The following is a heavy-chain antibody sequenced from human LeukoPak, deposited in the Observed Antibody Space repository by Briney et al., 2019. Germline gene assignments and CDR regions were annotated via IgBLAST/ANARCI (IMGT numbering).Heavy chain of an antibody. Sequence: SGTLSLTCTVSGYSISSGYYWGWIRQPPGKGLEWIGSIYHSGSTYYNPSLKSRVTISVDTSKNQFSLKLSSVTAADTAVYYCARVGVSGGFGYWGQGTLVTVSS. V-gene: IGHV4-38-2*02. J-gene: IGHJ4*02. CDR1: GYSISSGYY. CDR3: ARVGVSGGFGY. D-gene: IGHD1-26*01. CDR2: IYHSGST.